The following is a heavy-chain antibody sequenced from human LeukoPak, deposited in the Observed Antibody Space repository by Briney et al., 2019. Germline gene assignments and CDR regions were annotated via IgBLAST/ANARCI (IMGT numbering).Heavy chain of an antibody. CDR2: IYYSGST. J-gene: IGHJ4*02. CDR3: ARHKAYSGSYSDY. D-gene: IGHD1-26*01. Sequence: SETPSLTCTVSGGSISSSSYYWGWVRQPPGKGLECIGSIYYSGSTYYNPSLKSRVTISVDTSKNQFSLKLSSVTAADTAVYYCARHKAYSGSYSDYWGQGTLVTVSS. CDR1: GGSISSSSYY. V-gene: IGHV4-39*01.